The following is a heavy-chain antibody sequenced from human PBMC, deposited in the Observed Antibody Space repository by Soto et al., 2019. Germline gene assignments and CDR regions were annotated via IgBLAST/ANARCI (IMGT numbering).Heavy chain of an antibody. CDR3: ARGMITFGGVIVTKIPDFDY. Sequence: ASVKVSCKASGYTFTSYYMHWVRQAPGQGLEWMGIINPSGGSTSYAQKFQGRVTMTRDTSTSTVYMELSSLRSEDTAVYYCARGMITFGGVIVTKIPDFDYWGQGTLVTVSS. J-gene: IGHJ4*02. D-gene: IGHD3-16*02. CDR2: INPSGGST. CDR1: GYTFTSYY. V-gene: IGHV1-46*01.